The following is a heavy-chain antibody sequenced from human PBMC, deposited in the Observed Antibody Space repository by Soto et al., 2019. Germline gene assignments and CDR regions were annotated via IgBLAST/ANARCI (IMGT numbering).Heavy chain of an antibody. CDR1: GYFFNDYH. D-gene: IGHD3-16*01. CDR2: INPKNGDT. CDR3: ATEAGGSIIAAVLLDP. J-gene: IGHJ5*02. V-gene: IGHV1-2*02. Sequence: ASVKVSCKTSGYFFNDYHMHWVRKAPGQGLEWMGWINPKNGDTNYAQKFQDRVTMTRDTSISTVYIELSRLTSDDTAVYYCATEAGGSIIAAVLLDPWGQGTLVTVSS.